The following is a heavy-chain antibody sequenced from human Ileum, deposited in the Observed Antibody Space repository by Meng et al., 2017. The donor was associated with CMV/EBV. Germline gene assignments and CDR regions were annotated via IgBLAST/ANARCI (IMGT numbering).Heavy chain of an antibody. V-gene: IGHV3-48*03. J-gene: IGHJ5*02. D-gene: IGHD3-10*01. CDR1: EFTFSSYE. CDR3: ASLGVILTAASDPHWFDP. CDR2: ISSSGSAK. Sequence: GSLRLSCTASEFTFSSYEMNWVRQAPGKGLEWVSYISSSGSAKYYADSVKGRFTISRDNARDSLYLQMSSLRAEDTAVYYCASLGVILTAASDPHWFDPWGQGTLVTVSS.